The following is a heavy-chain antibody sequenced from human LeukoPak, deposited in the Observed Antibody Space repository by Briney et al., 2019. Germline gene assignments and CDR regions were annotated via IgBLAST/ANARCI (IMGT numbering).Heavy chain of an antibody. V-gene: IGHV1-2*02. Sequence: GASVKVSCKASGYTLTSYYMHWVRQAPGQGLEWMGWINPKSGGTNYAQKLKGRVTMTRDTSITTAYLELSSLRSDDTAVYFCARGFSRSAGDCSGPSCYDFDYWGQGTLVTVSS. CDR2: INPKSGGT. J-gene: IGHJ4*02. CDR1: GYTLTSYY. CDR3: ARGFSRSAGDCSGPSCYDFDY. D-gene: IGHD2-15*01.